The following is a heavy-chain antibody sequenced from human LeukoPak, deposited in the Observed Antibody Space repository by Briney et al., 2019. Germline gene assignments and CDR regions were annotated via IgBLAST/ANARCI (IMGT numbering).Heavy chain of an antibody. CDR3: ARRITMIVVASRGAFDI. D-gene: IGHD3-22*01. CDR2: INHSGST. CDR1: GFTFSSYL. Sequence: PGGSLRLSCAASGFTFSSYLMNWVRQPPGKGLEWIGEINHSGSTNYNPSLKSRVTISVDTSKNQFSLKLSSVTAADTAVYYCARRITMIVVASRGAFDIWGQGTMVTVSS. V-gene: IGHV4-34*01. J-gene: IGHJ3*02.